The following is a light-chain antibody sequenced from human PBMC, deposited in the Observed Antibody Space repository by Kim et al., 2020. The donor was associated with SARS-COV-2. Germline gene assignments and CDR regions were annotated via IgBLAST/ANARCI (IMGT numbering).Light chain of an antibody. V-gene: IGKV1-16*02. CDR2: AAS. CDR3: QQYDSYPLT. J-gene: IGKJ4*01. Sequence: ASVGDRITITCRASQCIKNYLAWFPQKPGKAPKPPIYAASNLQSGVPSKFSGSGSGTAFTLTISSLQPEDFATYYCQQYDSYPLTFGGGTKVDIK. CDR1: QCIKNY.